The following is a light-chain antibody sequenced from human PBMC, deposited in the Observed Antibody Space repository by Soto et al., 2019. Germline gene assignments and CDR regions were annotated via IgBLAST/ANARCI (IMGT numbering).Light chain of an antibody. Sequence: QSALTQPASVSGSPGQSITISCTGTSSDVGGYNFVSWYQQHPDKAPKLMIYEVSNRPSGVSNRFSGSKSGNTASLTISGLQAEDEPDYYCSSYTSSSTYVFGTGTKVTVL. J-gene: IGLJ1*01. V-gene: IGLV2-14*01. CDR2: EVS. CDR3: SSYTSSSTYV. CDR1: SSDVGGYNF.